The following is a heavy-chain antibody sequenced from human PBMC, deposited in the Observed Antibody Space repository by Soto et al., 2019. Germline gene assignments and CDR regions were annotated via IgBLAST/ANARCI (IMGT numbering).Heavy chain of an antibody. CDR1: GFTFSSYA. CDR2: ISYDGSNK. Sequence: GGSLRLSCAASGFTFSSYAMHWVRQAPGKGLEWVAVISYDGSNKYYADSVKGRFTISRDNSKNTLYLQMNSLRAEDTAVYYCARDPNTVTTTDFDYWGQGTLVTVSS. D-gene: IGHD4-17*01. J-gene: IGHJ4*02. V-gene: IGHV3-30-3*01. CDR3: ARDPNTVTTTDFDY.